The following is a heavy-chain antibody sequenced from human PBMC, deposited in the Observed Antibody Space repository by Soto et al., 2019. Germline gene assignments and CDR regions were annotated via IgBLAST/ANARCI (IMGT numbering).Heavy chain of an antibody. V-gene: IGHV1-2*02. CDR2: INPNSGVT. Sequence: ASVKVSCKASGYTFTGYFIHWLRQAPGEGLEWVGYINPNSGVTKYAPRFLGRVTITRDTSIRTAYMDLNNLRSDDTAVYFCARGGGTTLAPLPWGPGTLVTVSS. J-gene: IGHJ5*02. CDR3: ARGGGTTLAPLP. D-gene: IGHD1-1*01. CDR1: GYTFTGYF.